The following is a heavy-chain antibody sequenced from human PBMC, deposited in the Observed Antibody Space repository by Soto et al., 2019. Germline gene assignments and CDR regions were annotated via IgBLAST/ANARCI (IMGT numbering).Heavy chain of an antibody. J-gene: IGHJ3*02. Sequence: GGSLRRSCAACGCTFSSYGIHWVRHSPCKGLESVAVIWYDGINKYYADSVKGRFTISRDNSKNTLYLQMNSLRAEDTDVYYCARDSGGYYGWGAFDSLGQRTMIAASS. CDR1: GCTFSSYG. CDR3: ARDSGGYYGWGAFDS. CDR2: IWYDGINK. D-gene: IGHD3-22*01. V-gene: IGHV3-33*01.